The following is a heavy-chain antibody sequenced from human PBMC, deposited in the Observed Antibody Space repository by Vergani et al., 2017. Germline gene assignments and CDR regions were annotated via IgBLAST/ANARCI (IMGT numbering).Heavy chain of an antibody. CDR1: GYSFTSYW. D-gene: IGHD3-3*01. J-gene: IGHJ5*02. V-gene: IGHV5-51*01. CDR2: IYPGDSDT. CDR3: ARHRDFWGGGGWFDP. Sequence: EVQLVQSGAEVKKPGESLKISCKGSGYSFTSYWNGWVRQMPGKGLEGMGIIYPGDSDTRYSPSFQGQVTIAADKFISTAYLQWSSLKASDTAMYYCARHRDFWGGGGWFDPWGQGTLVTVSS.